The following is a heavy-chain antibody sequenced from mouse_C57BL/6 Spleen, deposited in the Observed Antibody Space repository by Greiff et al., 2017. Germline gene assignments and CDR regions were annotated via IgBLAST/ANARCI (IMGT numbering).Heavy chain of an antibody. CDR2: IHPNSGST. CDR1: GYTFTSYW. CDR3: ARAGYYYGFGY. V-gene: IGHV1-64*01. Sequence: VQLQQPGAELVKPGASVKLSCKASGYTFTSYWMHWVKQRPGQGLEWIGMIHPNSGSTNYNEKFKSKATLTVDKSSSTAYMQLSSLTSEDSAVYYCARAGYYYGFGYWGQGTTLTVSS. D-gene: IGHD1-1*01. J-gene: IGHJ2*01.